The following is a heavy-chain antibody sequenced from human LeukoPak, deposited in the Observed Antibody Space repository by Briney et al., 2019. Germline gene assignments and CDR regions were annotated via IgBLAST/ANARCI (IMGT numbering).Heavy chain of an antibody. J-gene: IGHJ4*02. V-gene: IGHV3-23*01. D-gene: IGHD6-19*01. CDR3: AKDARRSSGWYFFDH. CDR2: ISDSGDRT. Sequence: PGGSLRLSCAASGLAFSSQDMGWVRQAPGKGLEWVSAISDSGDRTYYVDSVKGRFTISRDNSKNTLYLQMNSLRADDTAVYYCAKDARRSSGWYFFDHWGQGTLVTVSS. CDR1: GLAFSSQD.